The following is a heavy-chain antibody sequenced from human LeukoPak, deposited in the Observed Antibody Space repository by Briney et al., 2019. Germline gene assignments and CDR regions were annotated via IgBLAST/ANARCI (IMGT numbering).Heavy chain of an antibody. Sequence: SETLSLTCTVSGGSISSYYWSWIRQPPGKGLEWIGYIYYSGSTNYNPSLKSRVTISVDTSKNQFSLKLSSVTAADTAVYYCAGDTLTGYYQFDYWGQGTLVTVSS. CDR1: GGSISSYY. D-gene: IGHD3-9*01. J-gene: IGHJ4*02. CDR2: IYYSGST. CDR3: AGDTLTGYYQFDY. V-gene: IGHV4-59*01.